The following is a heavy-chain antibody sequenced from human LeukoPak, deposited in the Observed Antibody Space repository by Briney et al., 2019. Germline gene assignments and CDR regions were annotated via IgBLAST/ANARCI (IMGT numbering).Heavy chain of an antibody. CDR2: ISGSGGST. Sequence: PGGSLRLSCAASGFTFSSYAMSWVRQAPGKGLEWVSAISGSGGSTYYADSVKGRFTIPRDNSKNTLYLQMNSLRAEDTAVYYCACLATRYYDSSGPNADYWGQGTLVTVSS. CDR3: ACLATRYYDSSGPNADY. CDR1: GFTFSSYA. J-gene: IGHJ4*02. D-gene: IGHD3-22*01. V-gene: IGHV3-23*01.